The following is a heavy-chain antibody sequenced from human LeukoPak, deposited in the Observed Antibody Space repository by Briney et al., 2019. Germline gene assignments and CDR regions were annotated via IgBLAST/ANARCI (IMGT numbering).Heavy chain of an antibody. CDR1: GFTFKNSH. Sequence: PGGSLRLSCAASGFTFKNSHMHWVRQSPGKGLEWVAFIRRDGSQIHYADSVEGRFTISRDNSKNRLYLQMHSLRVEDSAVYYCAKEEGSSGAYPHWGQGTLLTVSS. D-gene: IGHD3-10*01. CDR2: IRRDGSQI. CDR3: AKEEGSSGAYPH. V-gene: IGHV3-30*02. J-gene: IGHJ4*02.